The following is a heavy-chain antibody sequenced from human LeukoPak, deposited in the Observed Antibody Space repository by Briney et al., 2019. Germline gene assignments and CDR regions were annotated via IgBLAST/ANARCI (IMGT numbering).Heavy chain of an antibody. CDR3: SRYCATTSCPGHYYGMDV. CDR2: ISGSGGTT. CDR1: GFTFSAYA. J-gene: IGHJ6*02. D-gene: IGHD2-2*01. Sequence: GGSLRLSCAASGFTFSAYAMSWVRQAPGMGLEWVSVISGSGGTTYSAESVKGRFTISRDNSKNTLFLQMNSLRAEDTAVYYCSRYCATTSCPGHYYGMDVWGQGTTVTVSS. V-gene: IGHV3-23*01.